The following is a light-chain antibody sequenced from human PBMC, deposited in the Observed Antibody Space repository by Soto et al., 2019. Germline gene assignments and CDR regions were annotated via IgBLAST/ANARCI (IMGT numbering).Light chain of an antibody. V-gene: IGLV2-14*01. Sequence: QSALTQPASVSGSPGPSITISCTGTSSDVGGYNYVSWYQQHPGKAPKLMIYDVSNRPSGVSNRFSGSKSGNTASLTISGLQAEDEADYYCSSYTSSSTRVFGGGTKRTVL. J-gene: IGLJ2*01. CDR2: DVS. CDR1: SSDVGGYNY. CDR3: SSYTSSSTRV.